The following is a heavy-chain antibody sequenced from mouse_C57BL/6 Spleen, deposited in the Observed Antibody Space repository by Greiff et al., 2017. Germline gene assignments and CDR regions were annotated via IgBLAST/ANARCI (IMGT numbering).Heavy chain of an antibody. CDR2: IYPGDGDT. CDR3: AREWYSLMDY. CDR1: GYAFSSSW. V-gene: IGHV1-82*01. D-gene: IGHD2-1*01. J-gene: IGHJ4*01. Sequence: QVQLKQSGPELVKPGASVKISCKASGYAFSSSWMNWVKQRPGKGLEWIGRIYPGDGDTNYNGKFKGKATLTADKSSSTAYMQLSSLTSEDSAVYFCAREWYSLMDYWGQGTSVTVSS.